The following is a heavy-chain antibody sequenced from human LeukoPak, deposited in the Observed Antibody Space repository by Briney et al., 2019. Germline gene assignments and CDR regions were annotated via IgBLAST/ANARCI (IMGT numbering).Heavy chain of an antibody. D-gene: IGHD6-19*01. Sequence: GGSLRLSCAASGFTFSSYSMNWDRQAPGKGLEWVSSISSSSSYIYYADSVKGRFTISRDNARNSLYLQMNSLRAEDTAVYYCARDRYSSGWYDYWGQGTLVTVSS. CDR3: ARDRYSSGWYDY. CDR2: ISSSSSYI. V-gene: IGHV3-21*01. J-gene: IGHJ4*02. CDR1: GFTFSSYS.